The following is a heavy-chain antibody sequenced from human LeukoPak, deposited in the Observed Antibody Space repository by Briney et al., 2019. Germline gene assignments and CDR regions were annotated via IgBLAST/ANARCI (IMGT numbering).Heavy chain of an antibody. Sequence: GGSLRLSCAASGFTFSSYGMHWVRQAPGKGLEWVAVISYDGSNKYYADSVKGRFTISRDNSKNTLYLQMNSLRAEDTAVYYCAKDPLEWSSPGYFDYWGQGTLVTVSS. CDR2: ISYDGSNK. CDR1: GFTFSSYG. D-gene: IGHD3-3*01. J-gene: IGHJ4*02. V-gene: IGHV3-30*18. CDR3: AKDPLEWSSPGYFDY.